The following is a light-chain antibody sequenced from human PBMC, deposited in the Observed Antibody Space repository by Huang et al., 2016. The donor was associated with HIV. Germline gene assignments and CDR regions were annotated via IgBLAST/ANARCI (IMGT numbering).Light chain of an antibody. Sequence: EIVMTQSPATLSVSPGERATLSCRASQTISSNLAWYQQQPGQAPRLLIYGASTRATGVPVRFSGSGSGTEFTLTISSLQFEDSAVYYCQQYNDWLSLTFGGGTKVGIK. CDR1: QTISSN. V-gene: IGKV3-15*01. CDR3: QQYNDWLSLT. J-gene: IGKJ4*01. CDR2: GAS.